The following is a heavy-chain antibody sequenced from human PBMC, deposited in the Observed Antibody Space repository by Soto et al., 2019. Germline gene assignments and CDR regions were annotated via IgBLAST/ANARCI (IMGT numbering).Heavy chain of an antibody. Sequence: SGGSLRLSCAASGFTFSSYSMNWVRQAPGKGLEWVSSISSSTSYIYYADSVKGRFTISRDNAKNSLYLQMNSLRAEDTAVYYCARDLYCSGGSCYHHAAFDIWGQGTMVTVSS. D-gene: IGHD2-15*01. CDR1: GFTFSSYS. V-gene: IGHV3-21*03. J-gene: IGHJ3*02. CDR2: ISSSTSYI. CDR3: ARDLYCSGGSCYHHAAFDI.